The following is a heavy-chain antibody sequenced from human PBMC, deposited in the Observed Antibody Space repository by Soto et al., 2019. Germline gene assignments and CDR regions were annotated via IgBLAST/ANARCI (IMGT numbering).Heavy chain of an antibody. Sequence: ASVKVSCKASGGTFSSYTISWVRQAPGQGLEWMGRIIPILGIANYAQKFQGRVTITADKSTITAYMELSSLISEDTAVYYCARDLEDDYVWGSYRYYYWGQGTLVTVSS. J-gene: IGHJ4*02. CDR3: ARDLEDDYVWGSYRYYY. V-gene: IGHV1-69*04. CDR1: GGTFSSYT. CDR2: IIPILGIA. D-gene: IGHD3-16*02.